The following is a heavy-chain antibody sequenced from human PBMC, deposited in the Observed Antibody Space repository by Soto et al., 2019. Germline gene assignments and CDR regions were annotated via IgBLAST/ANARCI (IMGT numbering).Heavy chain of an antibody. Sequence: QVQLVQSGAEVKKPGSSVKVSCKASGGTFSSYAISRVRQAPGQGLEWMGGIIPIFGTANYAQKFQGRVTITADESTSTAYMELSSLRSEDTAVYYCASQYGGSEVSGYGYWGQGTLVTVSS. D-gene: IGHD5-12*01. V-gene: IGHV1-69*12. J-gene: IGHJ4*02. CDR1: GGTFSSYA. CDR2: IIPIFGTA. CDR3: ASQYGGSEVSGYGY.